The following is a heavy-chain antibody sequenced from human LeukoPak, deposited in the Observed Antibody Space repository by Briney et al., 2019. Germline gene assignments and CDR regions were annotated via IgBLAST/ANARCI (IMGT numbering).Heavy chain of an antibody. V-gene: IGHV3-7*01. CDR1: GFTFSSYW. D-gene: IGHD3-3*01. CDR3: ARDAFSRISIFGVVSDAFDI. J-gene: IGHJ3*02. Sequence: GGSLRLSCAASGFTFSSYWMTWVRQAPGKGLEWVANIKQDGSEKHYVDSVKGRFTISRDNAKNSLYLQMNSLRAEDTAVYYCARDAFSRISIFGVVSDAFDIWGQGTMVTVSS. CDR2: IKQDGSEK.